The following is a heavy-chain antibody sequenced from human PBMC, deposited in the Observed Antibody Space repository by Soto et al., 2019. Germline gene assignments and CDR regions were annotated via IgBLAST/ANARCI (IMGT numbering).Heavy chain of an antibody. CDR2: IIPIFGTA. CDR1: GGTFSRHA. D-gene: IGHD3-22*01. J-gene: IGHJ4*02. CDR3: ARGWGYDSNDYYYAY. Sequence: QVQLVQSGAEVRKPGSSVKVSCKASGGTFSRHAIGWVRQAPGQGLEWMGGIIPIFGTANHAQKFQGRVTIIADESTSTVYMELSSLRSEDTATYYCARGWGYDSNDYYYAYWGQGTLVIVSS. V-gene: IGHV1-69*01.